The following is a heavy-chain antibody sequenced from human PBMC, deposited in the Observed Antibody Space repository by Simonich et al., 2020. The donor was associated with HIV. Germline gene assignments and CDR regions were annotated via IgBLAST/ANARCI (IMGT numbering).Heavy chain of an antibody. CDR3: ATPSLAATAFDY. J-gene: IGHJ4*02. V-gene: IGHV1-69-2*01. CDR1: GYTFTDYY. CDR2: VDPEEGEA. Sequence: EVQLVQSGAEVKKPGATVKISCKVSGYTFTDYYIHWVQQAPGKGLEWMGLVDPEEGEAIFAEKFQGRVTITADTSTDTAYMELSGLRSEDTAVYYCATPSLAATAFDYWGQGTLVTVSS. D-gene: IGHD2-15*01.